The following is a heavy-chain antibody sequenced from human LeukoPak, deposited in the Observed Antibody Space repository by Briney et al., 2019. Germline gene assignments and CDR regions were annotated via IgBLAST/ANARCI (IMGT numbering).Heavy chain of an antibody. CDR2: ISGGGGST. V-gene: IGHV3-23*01. D-gene: IGHD2-2*01. CDR1: GLTFSSYA. CDR3: ARLPVAINGYFDP. Sequence: GGSLRLSCAASGLTFSSYAMSWVRQAPGKGLEWVSSISGGGGSTYYGDSVKGRFTISRDNSKNTLYLQMYSLGAEDTAVYYCARLPVAINGYFDPWGQGTLVTVSS. J-gene: IGHJ5*02.